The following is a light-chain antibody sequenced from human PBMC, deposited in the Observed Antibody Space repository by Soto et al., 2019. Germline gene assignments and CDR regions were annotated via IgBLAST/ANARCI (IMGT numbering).Light chain of an antibody. J-gene: IGKJ1*01. V-gene: IGKV1-16*01. CDR1: QGISTY. Sequence: DIQMTQSPSSLSASVGDRVTITCRASQGISTYLGWYQHKPVKVPKSLIYSASSLQSGVPSRFSASGSGTEFTLTISDMQPDDFATYYCQQYYRYPWMFGQGTKVDIK. CDR2: SAS. CDR3: QQYYRYPWM.